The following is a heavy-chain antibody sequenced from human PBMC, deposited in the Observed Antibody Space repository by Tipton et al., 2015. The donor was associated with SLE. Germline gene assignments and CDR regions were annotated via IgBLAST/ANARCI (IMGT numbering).Heavy chain of an antibody. CDR3: ARRNTSSGGFDY. D-gene: IGHD6-6*01. J-gene: IGHJ4*02. Sequence: TLSLTCVVSGGSMSSTSYYWGWIRQPPGKGLDWIGSIFHSGSTYYNPSLKTRVTISVDTSKNQFSLKLTSVTAADTAVYYCARRNTSSGGFDYWGQGTLVTVSS. CDR1: GGSMSSTSYY. CDR2: IFHSGST. V-gene: IGHV4-39*01.